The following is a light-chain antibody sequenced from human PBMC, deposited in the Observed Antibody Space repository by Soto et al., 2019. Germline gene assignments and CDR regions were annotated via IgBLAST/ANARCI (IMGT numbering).Light chain of an antibody. CDR1: QSVSSY. CDR2: DAS. Sequence: EIVLTQSPATLSLSPAERATLSCMASQSVSSYLAWYQQKPGQAPRLLIYDASNRATGIPARFSGSGSGTDFTLTISSLEPEDFAVYYFQQRSNWPSLTLGGGPKVEIK. J-gene: IGKJ4*01. V-gene: IGKV3-11*01. CDR3: QQRSNWPSLT.